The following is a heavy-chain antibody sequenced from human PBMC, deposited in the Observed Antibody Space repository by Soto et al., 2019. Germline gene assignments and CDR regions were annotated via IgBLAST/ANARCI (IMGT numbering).Heavy chain of an antibody. Sequence: GGSLRLSCAASGFTFSSYSMNWVRQAPGKGLEWVSSISRTSDYIYYADSVRGRFTISRDNARNSLFLQINSLRAEDTAIYYCASDGDVLTLYYFDYWGQGTLVTVSS. CDR2: ISRTSDYI. D-gene: IGHD3-9*01. CDR3: ASDGDVLTLYYFDY. V-gene: IGHV3-21*06. CDR1: GFTFSSYS. J-gene: IGHJ4*02.